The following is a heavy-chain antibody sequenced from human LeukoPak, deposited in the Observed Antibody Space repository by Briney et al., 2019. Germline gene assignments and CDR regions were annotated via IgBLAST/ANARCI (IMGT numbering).Heavy chain of an antibody. CDR1: GFTFSSYW. D-gene: IGHD2/OR15-2a*01. Sequence: GGSLRLSRAASGFTFSSYWMTWVRQAPGKGLEWVANIKQDGSGKYYVDSVKGRFTVSRDNARNSLYLQMNSLRAEDTAVYYCAKGYYTPDYWGQGTLVTVSS. V-gene: IGHV3-7*02. J-gene: IGHJ4*02. CDR2: IKQDGSGK. CDR3: AKGYYTPDY.